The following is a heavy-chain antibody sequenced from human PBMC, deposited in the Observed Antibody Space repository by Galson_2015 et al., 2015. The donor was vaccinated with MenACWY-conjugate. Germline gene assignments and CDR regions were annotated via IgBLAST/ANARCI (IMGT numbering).Heavy chain of an antibody. CDR1: GFIFNTYW. J-gene: IGHJ4*02. CDR2: INPGGSST. V-gene: IGHV3-74*01. Sequence: SLRLSCAASGFIFNTYWMHWVRQAPGKGLVWVSRINPGGSSTTYADSVKDRFTISRDNAKNTLYLRMNSLRPEDTAVFYCAKSRGASCYFDSWGQGTLVTVSS. CDR3: AKSRGASCYFDS. D-gene: IGHD1-26*01.